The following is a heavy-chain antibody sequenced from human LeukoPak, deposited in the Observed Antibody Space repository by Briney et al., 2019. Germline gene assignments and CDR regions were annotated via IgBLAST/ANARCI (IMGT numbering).Heavy chain of an antibody. Sequence: PSETLSLTCTVSGGSISSGSYYWSWIRQPAGKGLEWIGRIYTSGSTNYNPSLKSRVTISVDTSKNQFSLKLSSVTAADTAVYYCARDRIAAAGTPPNWFDPWGQGTLVTVSS. V-gene: IGHV4-61*02. CDR1: GGSISSGSYY. J-gene: IGHJ5*02. D-gene: IGHD6-13*01. CDR3: ARDRIAAAGTPPNWFDP. CDR2: IYTSGST.